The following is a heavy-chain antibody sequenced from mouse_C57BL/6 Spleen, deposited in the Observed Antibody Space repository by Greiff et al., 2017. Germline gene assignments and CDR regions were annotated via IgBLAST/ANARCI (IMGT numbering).Heavy chain of an antibody. V-gene: IGHV1-82*01. D-gene: IGHD2-2*01. CDR2: IYPGAGDT. CDR1: GYAFSSSW. Sequence: QVQLQQSGPELVKPGASVKISCKASGYAFSSSWMNWVKQRPGKGLEWIGRIYPGAGDTNYNGKFKGKATLTADKSSSTAYMQLSSLTSEDSAVYFCARSYGYGRGYYFDYWGQGTTLTVSS. CDR3: ARSYGYGRGYYFDY. J-gene: IGHJ2*01.